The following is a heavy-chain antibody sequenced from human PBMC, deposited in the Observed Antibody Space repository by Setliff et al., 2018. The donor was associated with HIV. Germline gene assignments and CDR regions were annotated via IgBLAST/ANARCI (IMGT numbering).Heavy chain of an antibody. V-gene: IGHV5-51*01. CDR3: ATHTLNNAFDI. J-gene: IGHJ3*02. CDR1: GTSFTNYW. Sequence: GESLKISCKGSGTSFTNYWIGWVRQLPGKGLEWMGIIYPRDSDTRYSPSFEGQVTMSADKSINTAYLQWSSLKASDTAMYFCATHTLNNAFDIWGLGTMVTVSS. CDR2: IYPRDSDT.